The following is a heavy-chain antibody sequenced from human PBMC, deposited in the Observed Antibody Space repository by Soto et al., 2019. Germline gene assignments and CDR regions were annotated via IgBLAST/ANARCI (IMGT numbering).Heavy chain of an antibody. Sequence: PSVPLSVTCTFSSGAFSSGRYYWVFPRPPPGKGLEWIGYIYYSGSTNYNPSLKSRVTISVDTSKNQFSLKLSSVTAADTAVDYCARVNQWLAKSVADWGQGTLVTVSS. CDR2: IYYSGST. D-gene: IGHD6-19*01. V-gene: IGHV4-61*01. J-gene: IGHJ4*02. CDR3: ARVNQWLAKSVAD. CDR1: SGAFSSGRYY.